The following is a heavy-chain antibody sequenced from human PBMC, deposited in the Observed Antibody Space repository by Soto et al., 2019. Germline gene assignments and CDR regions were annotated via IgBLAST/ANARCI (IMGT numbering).Heavy chain of an antibody. V-gene: IGHV4-39*01. CDR3: ARHESSYGDYDY. D-gene: IGHD4-17*01. CDR2: IYYSGST. CDR1: GGSISSSTYY. Sequence: SETLSLTCTVSGGSISSSTYYWGWIRQPPGKGLEWIGRIYYSGSTYYNPSLKSRVTISVDTSKNQFSLKLSSVTAADTAVYYCARHESSYGDYDYWGQGTLVTVSS. J-gene: IGHJ4*02.